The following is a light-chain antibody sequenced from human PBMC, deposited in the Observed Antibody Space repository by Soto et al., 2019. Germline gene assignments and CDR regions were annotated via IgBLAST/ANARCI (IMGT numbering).Light chain of an antibody. CDR1: QSVSSN. J-gene: IGKJ1*01. CDR2: GAS. Sequence: IVLTQSPGTLSLSPGERATLSCRAGQSVSSNYLAWYQQKPGQAPRLLIYGASNRATGIPDRFSGSGSGTEFTLTISSLQSEDFAVYYCQQYNNWWTFGQGTKVDIK. CDR3: QQYNNWWT. V-gene: IGKV3D-15*01.